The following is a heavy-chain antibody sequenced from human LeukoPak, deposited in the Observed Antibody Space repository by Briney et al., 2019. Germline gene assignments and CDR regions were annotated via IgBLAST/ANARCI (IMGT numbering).Heavy chain of an antibody. Sequence: SETLSLTCTVSGGSISSGGYYWSWIRQPPGKGLEWIGYFYHSGSTYYNPSLKSRVTISVDRSKNQFSLKLSSVTAADTAVYYCAREVGRLAARQGKYYFDYWGQGTLVTVSS. V-gene: IGHV4-30-2*01. CDR3: AREVGRLAARQGKYYFDY. CDR1: GGSISSGGYY. J-gene: IGHJ4*02. D-gene: IGHD6-6*01. CDR2: FYHSGST.